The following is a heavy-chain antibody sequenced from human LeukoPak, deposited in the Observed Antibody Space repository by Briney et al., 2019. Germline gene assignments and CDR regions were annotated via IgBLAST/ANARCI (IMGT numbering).Heavy chain of an antibody. CDR1: GYSFTSYW. Sequence: GESLKISCKGSGYSFTSYWIGWVRQMPGKGLEWMGIIYPGDSDTRYSPSFQGQVTISADKSISTAYLQWSSLKASDTAMYYCARHLAAVPGYYYYGMDVWGQGTTVTVSS. V-gene: IGHV5-51*01. CDR2: IYPGDSDT. CDR3: ARHLAAVPGYYYYGMDV. J-gene: IGHJ6*02. D-gene: IGHD6-13*01.